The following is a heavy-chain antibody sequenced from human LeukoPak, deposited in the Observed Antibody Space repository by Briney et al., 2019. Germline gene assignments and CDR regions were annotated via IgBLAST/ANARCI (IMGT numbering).Heavy chain of an antibody. V-gene: IGHV3-30*04. CDR3: GRNQYSTMVRGVIPHDAFDI. J-gene: IGHJ3*02. Sequence: PGRSLRLSCAASAFTFSSYAMHGVRQAPGKGLECGAVMSCDGSHKYYADSVKGRFTISRDNSENTLYLQMNSLRAEDTAVYYCGRNQYSTMVRGVIPHDAFDIWGQGTMVTVAS. CDR1: AFTFSSYA. CDR2: MSCDGSHK. D-gene: IGHD3-10*01.